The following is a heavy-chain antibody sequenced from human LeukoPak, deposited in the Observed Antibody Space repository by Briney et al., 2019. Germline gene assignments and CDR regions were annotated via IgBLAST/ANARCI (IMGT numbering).Heavy chain of an antibody. CDR1: GFTFSSYE. J-gene: IGHJ4*02. V-gene: IGHV3-48*03. CDR2: ISSSGSTI. Sequence: GGSLRLSCAASGFTFSSYEMNWVRQAPGKGLEWVSYISSSGSTIYYADSVKGRFTISRDNSKNTLYLQMNSLRAEDTAVYYCARVRGPYFDYWGQGTLVTVSS. D-gene: IGHD3-10*01. CDR3: ARVRGPYFDY.